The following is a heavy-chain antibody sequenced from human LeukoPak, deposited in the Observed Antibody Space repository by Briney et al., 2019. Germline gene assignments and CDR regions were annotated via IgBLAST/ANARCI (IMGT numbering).Heavy chain of an antibody. CDR3: ATHRGHSYPTVLDY. CDR1: GFTFSIAS. J-gene: IGHJ4*02. V-gene: IGHV3-15*05. D-gene: IGHD5-18*01. CDR2: IKTKADGGTT. Sequence: TGGSLRLSCAASGFTFSIASMSWVRQAPGKGLEWVGRIKTKADGGTTDYSAPVKGRFTISRDDSTNTLFLQMNSLKTEDTAVYYCATHRGHSYPTVLDYWGQGTLVTVSS.